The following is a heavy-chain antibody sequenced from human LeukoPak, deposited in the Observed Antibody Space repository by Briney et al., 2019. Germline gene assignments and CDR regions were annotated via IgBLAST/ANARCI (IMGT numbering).Heavy chain of an antibody. Sequence: SETLSLTSTVSGGSISSYYWSWIRQPPGKGLEWIGYIYYSGSTNYNPSLKSRVTISVDTSKNQFSLKLSSATAADTAVYYCARSRIAVAGSGWFDPWGQGTLVTVSS. CDR2: IYYSGST. CDR3: ARSRIAVAGSGWFDP. D-gene: IGHD6-19*01. CDR1: GGSISSYY. J-gene: IGHJ5*02. V-gene: IGHV4-59*01.